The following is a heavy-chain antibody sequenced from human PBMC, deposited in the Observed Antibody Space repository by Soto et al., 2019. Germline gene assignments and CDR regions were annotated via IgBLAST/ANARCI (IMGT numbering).Heavy chain of an antibody. CDR3: AKEDGSGSALLDYYYYGMDV. D-gene: IGHD3-10*01. V-gene: IGHV3-30*18. CDR2: ISYDGSNK. J-gene: IGHJ6*02. CDR1: GFTFSSYG. Sequence: LRLSCAASGFTFSSYGMHWVRQAPGKGLEWVAVISYDGSNKYYADSVKGRFTISRDNSKNTLYLQMNSLRAEDTAVYYCAKEDGSGSALLDYYYYGMDVWGQGTTVTVSS.